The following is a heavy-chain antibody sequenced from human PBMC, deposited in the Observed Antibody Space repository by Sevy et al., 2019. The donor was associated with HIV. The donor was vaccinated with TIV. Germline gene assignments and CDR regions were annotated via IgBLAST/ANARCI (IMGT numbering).Heavy chain of an antibody. J-gene: IGHJ5*02. Sequence: GGSLRLSCAASGFTFSSYWMHWVRQAPGKGLVWVSRINSDGSSTSYADSVKGRFTISRDNAKNTLYLQMNSLRAEDTAVYYCARVVYYYDSSGYYNWFAPWGQGTLVTVSS. CDR1: GFTFSSYW. D-gene: IGHD3-22*01. V-gene: IGHV3-74*01. CDR2: INSDGSST. CDR3: ARVVYYYDSSGYYNWFAP.